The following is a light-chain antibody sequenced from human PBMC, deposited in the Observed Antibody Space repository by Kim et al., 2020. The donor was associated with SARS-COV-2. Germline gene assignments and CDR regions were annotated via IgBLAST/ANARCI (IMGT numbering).Light chain of an antibody. Sequence: QSVLTQPPSASATPGQRVTISCSGDSSNIGRNYVYWYQQFPETAPKLLIYRNNVRPSGVPDRFSVSKSGTSASLAISGLRSVDEAEYYCASWDDNLSGVVFGGGTQLTVL. CDR1: SSNIGRNY. CDR2: RNN. V-gene: IGLV1-47*01. CDR3: ASWDDNLSGVV. J-gene: IGLJ2*01.